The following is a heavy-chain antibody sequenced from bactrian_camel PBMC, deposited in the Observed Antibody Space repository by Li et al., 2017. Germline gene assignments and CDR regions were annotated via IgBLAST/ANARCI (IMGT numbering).Heavy chain of an antibody. J-gene: IGHJ4*01. CDR2: ISTQGGRT. D-gene: IGHD2*01. CDR1: AYTFKYGC. V-gene: IGHV3S1*01. Sequence: HVQLVESGGGSVQAGGSLRLSCAASAYTFKYGCMAWFRQAPGKEREGVAGISTQGGRTIYANSVKGRFTISRDQTKDKKMLYLQMNSLKTEDTAVYYCAAQHCSSYEYNYWGQGTQVTVS. CDR3: AAQHCSSYEYNY.